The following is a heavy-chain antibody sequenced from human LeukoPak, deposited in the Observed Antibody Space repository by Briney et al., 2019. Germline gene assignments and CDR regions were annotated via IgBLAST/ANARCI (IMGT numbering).Heavy chain of an antibody. D-gene: IGHD6-13*01. Sequence: ASVKVSCKVSGYTLTELSMFWVRQAPGKPLEWTGSFDPEDGKTVYAQKFQGRVTMTEDTSTDTAYMELSSLRSEDTAVYYCATGYLVTAGLMDVWGQGTTVTVSS. CDR3: ATGYLVTAGLMDV. V-gene: IGHV1-24*01. CDR1: GYTLTELS. CDR2: FDPEDGKT. J-gene: IGHJ6*02.